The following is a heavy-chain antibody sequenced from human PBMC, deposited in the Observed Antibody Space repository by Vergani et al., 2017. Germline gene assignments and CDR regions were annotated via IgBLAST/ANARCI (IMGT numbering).Heavy chain of an antibody. D-gene: IGHD2-15*01. CDR3: ARGVVVVVAANDWFDP. J-gene: IGHJ5*02. CDR2: IYYSGST. Sequence: QLQLQESGPGLVKPSQTLSLTCTVSGGSISSGDYYWSWIRQPPGKGLEWIGYIYYSGSTYYNPSLKSRVTISVDTSKNQFSLKLSSVTAADTAVYYCARGVVVVVAANDWFDPWGQGTLVTVSS. CDR1: GGSISSGDYY. V-gene: IGHV4-30-4*01.